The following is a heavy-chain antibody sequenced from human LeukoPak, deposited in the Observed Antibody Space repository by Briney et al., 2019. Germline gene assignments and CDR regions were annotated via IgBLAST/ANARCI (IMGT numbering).Heavy chain of an antibody. CDR2: ISGSGGST. D-gene: IGHD3-22*01. V-gene: IGHV3-23*01. CDR3: ARDVYYYDSSGYAEYFQH. Sequence: PGGSLRLSCAASGFTFSSYAMSWVRQAPGKGLEWVSAISGSGGSTYYADSVKGRFTISRDNSKNTLYLQMNSLRAEDTAVYYCARDVYYYDSSGYAEYFQHWSQGTLVTVSS. CDR1: GFTFSSYA. J-gene: IGHJ1*01.